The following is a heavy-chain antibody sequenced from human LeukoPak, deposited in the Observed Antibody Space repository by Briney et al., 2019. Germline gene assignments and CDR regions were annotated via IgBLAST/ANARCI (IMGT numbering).Heavy chain of an antibody. Sequence: PGGSLRLSCAASGFTFSSYGMHWVRQAPGKGLEWVAVISYDGSNKYYAASVKGRFTISRDNSKNTLYLQMNSLRAEDTAVYYCARDRPYYYYYMDVWGKGTTVTVSS. CDR3: ARDRPYYYYYMDV. CDR1: GFTFSSYG. J-gene: IGHJ6*03. V-gene: IGHV3-30*03. CDR2: ISYDGSNK.